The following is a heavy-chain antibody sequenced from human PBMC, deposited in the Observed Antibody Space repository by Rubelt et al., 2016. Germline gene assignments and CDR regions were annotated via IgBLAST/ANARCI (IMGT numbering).Heavy chain of an antibody. J-gene: IGHJ5*02. CDR3: ARCQYYYGSGRLNWFDP. D-gene: IGHD3-10*01. Sequence: QLQLQESGPGLVKPSETLSLPCTASGGSLSSGSYYWGWIRQPPGRGLEWIGSIYYSGSTLYNPSLKSRVTISVDTSKNQFSLNLSSVTAADTAVYYCARCQYYYGSGRLNWFDPWGQGTLVTVSS. CDR1: GGSLSSGSYY. V-gene: IGHV4-39*01. CDR2: IYYSGST.